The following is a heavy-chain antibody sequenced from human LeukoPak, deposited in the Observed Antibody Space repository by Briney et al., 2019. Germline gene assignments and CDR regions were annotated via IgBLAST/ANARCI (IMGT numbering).Heavy chain of an antibody. D-gene: IGHD3-22*01. CDR2: MNPNSGNT. J-gene: IGHJ3*02. CDR1: GYTFTSYD. CDR3: AVTFGYYYGSSGFKNDAFDI. V-gene: IGHV1-8*01. Sequence: ASVKVSCKASGYTFTSYDINWVRQATGQGLEWMGWMNPNSGNTGYAQKFQGRVTMTRNTSISTAYMELSSLRSEDTAVYYCAVTFGYYYGSSGFKNDAFDIWGQGTMVTVSS.